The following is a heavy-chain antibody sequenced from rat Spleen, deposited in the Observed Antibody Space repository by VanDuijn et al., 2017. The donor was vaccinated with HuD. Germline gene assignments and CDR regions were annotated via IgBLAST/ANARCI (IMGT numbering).Heavy chain of an antibody. Sequence: EVQLVESGGGLVQPGRSLKLSCAASGFTFSNYDMAWVRQAPTKGLEWVASISNDGYTTYYRDSVKGRFTISRVNAKSTLYLQMDTLRSEDTATYYCTASMYTSDHNFGWCPYWGQGTLVTVSS. CDR2: ISNDGYTT. J-gene: IGHJ3*01. CDR1: GFTFSNYD. CDR3: TASMYTSDHNFGWCPY. D-gene: IGHD1-6*01. V-gene: IGHV5-20*01.